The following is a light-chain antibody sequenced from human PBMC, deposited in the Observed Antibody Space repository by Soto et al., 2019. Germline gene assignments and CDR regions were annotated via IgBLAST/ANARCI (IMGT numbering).Light chain of an antibody. CDR1: QSIRSD. Sequence: DIQMTQSPSSLSASVGDRVTITCRASQSIRSDLNWYQQKPGKALKLLIYAASSLQSGVPSRFSGSGSGTGFTLTISSLQLEDFATYYCQQSYSTPLTFGGGTKVEIK. CDR3: QQSYSTPLT. V-gene: IGKV1-39*01. CDR2: AAS. J-gene: IGKJ4*01.